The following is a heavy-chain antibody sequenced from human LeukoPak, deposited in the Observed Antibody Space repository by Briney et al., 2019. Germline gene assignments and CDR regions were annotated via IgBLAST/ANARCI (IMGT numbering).Heavy chain of an antibody. J-gene: IGHJ4*02. V-gene: IGHV3-23*01. CDR2: ISGSGGST. CDR1: GFTFSSYA. CDR3: AKDATIAVAATSYFDY. Sequence: GSLRLSCAASGFTFSSYAMSWVRQAPGKGLEWVSAISGSGGSTYYADSVKGRFTISRDNSKNTLYLQMNSLRAEDTAVYYCAKDATIAVAATSYFDYWGQGTLVTVSS. D-gene: IGHD6-19*01.